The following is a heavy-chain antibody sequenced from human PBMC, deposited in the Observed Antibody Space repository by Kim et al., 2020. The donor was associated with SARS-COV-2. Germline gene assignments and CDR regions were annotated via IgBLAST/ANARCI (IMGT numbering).Heavy chain of an antibody. CDR3: ARGPWVLHYDRSSPSHGMGV. D-gene: IGHD4-17*01. J-gene: IGHJ6*02. CDR1: GDSVSNFY. CDR2: FYDSGSA. Sequence: SETLSLTCTVSGDSVSNFYWSWIRQTPGKGLEWIAYFYDSGSAKYNPSLKSRVTLSLDTSKSQLSLKVSSVTAAVTAVYYCARGPWVLHYDRSSPSHGMGVWGQGATVTVSS. V-gene: IGHV4-59*02.